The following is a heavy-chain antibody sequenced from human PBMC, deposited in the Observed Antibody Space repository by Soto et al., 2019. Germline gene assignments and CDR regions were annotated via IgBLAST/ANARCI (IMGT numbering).Heavy chain of an antibody. CDR2: ISGSGGST. V-gene: IGHV3-23*01. D-gene: IGHD2-15*01. CDR3: AKVPGSSYYFDY. CDR1: GFTFSSYA. Sequence: GGSLRLSCAASGFTFSSYAMSWVRQAPGKGLEWVSAISGSGGSTYYADSVKGRLTISRDNSKNTLYLQMNSLRAEDTAVYYCAKVPGSSYYFDYWGQGTLVTVSS. J-gene: IGHJ4*02.